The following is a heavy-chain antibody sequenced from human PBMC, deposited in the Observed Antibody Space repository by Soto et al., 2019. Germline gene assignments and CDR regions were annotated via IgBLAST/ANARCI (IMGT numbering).Heavy chain of an antibody. J-gene: IGHJ6*02. V-gene: IGHV3-66*01. CDR1: GFTVSSNY. CDR3: ARYGDCVLGYYYYYGMDV. CDR2: IYSGGST. Sequence: GGSLXLSCAASGFTVSSNYMSWVRQAPGKGLEWVSVIYSGGSTYYADSVKGRFTISRDNSKNTLYLQMNSLRAEDTAVYYCARYGDCVLGYYYYYGMDVWGQGTTVTVSS. D-gene: IGHD4-17*01.